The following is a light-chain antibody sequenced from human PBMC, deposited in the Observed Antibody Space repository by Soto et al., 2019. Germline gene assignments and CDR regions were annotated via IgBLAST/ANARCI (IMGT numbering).Light chain of an antibody. CDR1: SSDVGGYNY. V-gene: IGLV2-14*03. CDR3: SSYTSNSTLV. CDR2: DVS. Sequence: QSVLTQPASVSGSPGQSIIISCTGTSSDVGGYNYVSWYQYHPDKAPKLMIYDVSNRPSGVPDRFSGSKSGNTASLSISGLQAEDEADYYCSSYTSNSTLVFGGGTKLTVL. J-gene: IGLJ2*01.